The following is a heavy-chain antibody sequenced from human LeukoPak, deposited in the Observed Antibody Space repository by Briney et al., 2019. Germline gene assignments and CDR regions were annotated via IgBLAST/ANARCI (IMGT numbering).Heavy chain of an antibody. D-gene: IGHD1-26*01. Sequence: GGSLRLSCAASGFTFDDYAMHWVRQAPGKGLEWVSGISWNSGSIGYADSVKGRFTISRDNAKNSLYLQMNSLRAEDTALYYCAKDKYAVGATNFDYWGQGTLVTVSS. CDR3: AKDKYAVGATNFDY. CDR1: GFTFDDYA. V-gene: IGHV3-9*01. J-gene: IGHJ4*02. CDR2: ISWNSGSI.